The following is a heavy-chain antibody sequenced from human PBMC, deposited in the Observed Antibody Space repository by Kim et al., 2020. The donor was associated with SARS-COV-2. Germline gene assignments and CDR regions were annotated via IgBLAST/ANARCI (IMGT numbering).Heavy chain of an antibody. J-gene: IGHJ4*02. CDR1: GYSFTSYW. CDR2: IYPGDSDT. V-gene: IGHV5-51*01. D-gene: IGHD3-16*02. Sequence: GESLKISCKGSGYSFTSYWIGWVRQMPGKGLEWMGIIYPGDSDTRYSPSFQGQVTISADKSISTAYLQWSSLKASDTAMYYCARSLHPTYYDYVWGSYRLYYFDYWGQGTLVTVSS. CDR3: ARSLHPTYYDYVWGSYRLYYFDY.